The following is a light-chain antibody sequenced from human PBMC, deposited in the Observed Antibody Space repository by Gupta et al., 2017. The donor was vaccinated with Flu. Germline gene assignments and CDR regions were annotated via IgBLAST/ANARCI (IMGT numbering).Light chain of an antibody. V-gene: IGLV2-14*01. CDR2: EVS. CDR3: SSYTNNSTVGV. Sequence: IAISCTGTSSDVCGYDYVSWYQQHQGNAPELMIFEVSRRRSGISDRFSGSTSGNTASTTISGLLAEDEDYYYCSSYTNNSTVGVFGGGTKLTVL. J-gene: IGLJ3*02. CDR1: SSDVCGYDY.